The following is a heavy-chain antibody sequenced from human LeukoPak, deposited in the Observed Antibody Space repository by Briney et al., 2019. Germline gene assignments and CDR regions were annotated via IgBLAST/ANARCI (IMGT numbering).Heavy chain of an antibody. CDR2: IYFSGST. CDR3: ARRNYYGSGSGYYYYYMDV. Sequence: SETLSLPRPVSGGPLKSCSFYWGWVPPPPGEGLGGVGGIYFSGSTYYNPSLKSRVTISVDTSKNQFSLKLSSVTAADTAVYYCARRNYYGSGSGYYYYYMDVWGKGTTVTVSS. CDR1: GGPLKSCSFY. J-gene: IGHJ6*03. D-gene: IGHD3-10*01. V-gene: IGHV4-39*01.